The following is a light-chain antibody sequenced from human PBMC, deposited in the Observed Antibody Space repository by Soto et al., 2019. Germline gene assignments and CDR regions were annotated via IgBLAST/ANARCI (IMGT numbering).Light chain of an antibody. J-gene: IGKJ5*01. CDR3: QQRTNWPPRPT. V-gene: IGKV3-11*01. CDR1: QSISNY. Sequence: EIVLTQSPATLSLSPGERATLSCRASQSISNYLAWYQHKRGQPPRLLIFDASNRATGIPARFSGSGSGTDFTLTISSLAPEDFAVYYCQQRTNWPPRPTFGQGTRLEIK. CDR2: DAS.